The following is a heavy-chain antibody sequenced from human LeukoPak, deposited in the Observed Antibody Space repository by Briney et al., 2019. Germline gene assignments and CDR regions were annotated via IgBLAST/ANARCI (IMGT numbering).Heavy chain of an antibody. CDR3: AKDYFPMRSLQLPGTYFDY. CDR1: GFTFSRYG. Sequence: GGSLRLSCAASGFTFSRYGMHGVRQAPGKGLEGVAFIRYDGSNKYYADSVKGRFTISRDNSKNTLYLQMNSLGAEDTAVYYCAKDYFPMRSLQLPGTYFDYWGQGTLVTVSS. V-gene: IGHV3-30*02. D-gene: IGHD5-24*01. CDR2: IRYDGSNK. J-gene: IGHJ4*02.